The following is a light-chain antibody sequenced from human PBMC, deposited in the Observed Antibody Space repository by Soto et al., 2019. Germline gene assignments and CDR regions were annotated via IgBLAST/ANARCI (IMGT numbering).Light chain of an antibody. J-gene: IGKJ1*01. V-gene: IGKV3-20*01. Sequence: EVVLTQSPGTLSLSPGERATLSCRASQSVTNAYLAWYQQKAGQAPRLLIYDASRRATGIPDRFSGSGSGTDFTLTISTLEPDDFAVYYCQDYGGSRTFGQGTKVEIK. CDR2: DAS. CDR1: QSVTNAY. CDR3: QDYGGSRT.